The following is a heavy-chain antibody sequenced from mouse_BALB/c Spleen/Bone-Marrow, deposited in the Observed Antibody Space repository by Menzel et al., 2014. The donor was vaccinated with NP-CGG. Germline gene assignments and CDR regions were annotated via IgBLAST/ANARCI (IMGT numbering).Heavy chain of an antibody. D-gene: IGHD2-1*01. CDR3: ARGYGNYDYWYFDV. CDR2: INPYNGAT. V-gene: IGHV1-31*01. CDR1: GYSFTGYY. Sequence: VQLQQSGPELVKPGASVKISCKASGYSFTGYYMHWVKQSHVKGLEWIGRINPYNGATSYNQNFKDKASLTVDKSSSTAYMELHSLTSEDSAVYYCARGYGNYDYWYFDVSGAGTTVTVSS. J-gene: IGHJ1*01.